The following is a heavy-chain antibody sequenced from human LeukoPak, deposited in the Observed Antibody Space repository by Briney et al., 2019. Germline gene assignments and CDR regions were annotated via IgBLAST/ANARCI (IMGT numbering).Heavy chain of an antibody. CDR2: IAYDGSRA. Sequence: GRSLRLSCAGSGFTFGGYGMHWFRQTPGKGLEWVAVIAYDGSRAFYADSVKGRITISRDNSKNTMSVQMDDLRAEDTAVYYCTRYNNDHFDYWGQGTLVTGSS. CDR1: GFTFGGYG. CDR3: TRYNNDHFDY. V-gene: IGHV3-33*01. D-gene: IGHD1-14*01. J-gene: IGHJ4*02.